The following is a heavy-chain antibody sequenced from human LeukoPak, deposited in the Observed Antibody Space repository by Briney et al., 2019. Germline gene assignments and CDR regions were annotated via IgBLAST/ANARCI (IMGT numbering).Heavy chain of an antibody. CDR2: IYHSGST. D-gene: IGHD3-9*01. CDR1: GGSISSGGYY. J-gene: IGHJ4*02. CDR3: ARDLLGLTDY. V-gene: IGHV4-30-2*01. Sequence: SEPLSLTCTVSGGSISSGGYYWSWIRQPPGKGLEWIGYIYHSGSTYYNPSLKSRVTISVDRSKNQFSLKLSSVTAADTAVYYCARDLLGLTDYWGQGTLVTVSS.